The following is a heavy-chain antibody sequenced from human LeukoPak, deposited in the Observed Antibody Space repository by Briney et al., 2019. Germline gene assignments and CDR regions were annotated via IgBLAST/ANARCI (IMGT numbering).Heavy chain of an antibody. D-gene: IGHD6-19*01. V-gene: IGHV3-21*01. CDR2: IGSVTTYI. CDR1: GFTFSDYA. CDR3: ARAIAVAGPYYFDY. J-gene: IGHJ4*02. Sequence: GGSLRLSCAASGFTFSDYAMNWVRQAPGKGLEWVSSIGSVTTYIYYADSVKGRFTISRDNAKNPLSLQMNSLRAEDTAVYYCARAIAVAGPYYFDYWGQGTLVTVSS.